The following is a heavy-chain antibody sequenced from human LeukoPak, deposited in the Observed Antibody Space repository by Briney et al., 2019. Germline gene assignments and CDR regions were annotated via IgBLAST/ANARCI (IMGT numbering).Heavy chain of an antibody. D-gene: IGHD2-8*01. Sequence: PSETLSLTCTVSGYSITSGYYWGWIRQPPGKGLEWIGYIYHSGSTYYIPSLKSRLTISVDTSKNQFSLKLSSVTAADTAVYYCARLSSTKAVDNWGQGTLVTVSS. CDR2: IYHSGST. V-gene: IGHV4-38-2*02. CDR3: ARLSSTKAVDN. CDR1: GYSITSGYY. J-gene: IGHJ4*02.